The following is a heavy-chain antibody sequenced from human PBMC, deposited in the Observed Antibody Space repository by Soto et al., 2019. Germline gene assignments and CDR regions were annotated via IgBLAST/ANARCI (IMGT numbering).Heavy chain of an antibody. D-gene: IGHD3-10*02. J-gene: IGHJ4*02. CDR1: GGTFSSYT. Sequence: QVQLVQSGAEVRKPGSSVEVSCKASGGTFSSYTISWVRQAPGQGLQWMGGIIPIFGTTNYAQKFQGRVTFTSDESTSTAYMDLSSLRSEDTAVYYCARHISYQPLFSGFDYWGQGTPVTVSS. V-gene: IGHV1-69*01. CDR2: IIPIFGTT. CDR3: ARHISYQPLFSGFDY.